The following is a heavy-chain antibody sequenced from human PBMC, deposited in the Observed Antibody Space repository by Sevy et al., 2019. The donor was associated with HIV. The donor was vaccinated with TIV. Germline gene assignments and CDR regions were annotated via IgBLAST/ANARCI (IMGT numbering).Heavy chain of an antibody. V-gene: IGHV3-74*01. Sequence: GSLRLSCAASGFTLSADWMHWVRQTPGKGLVCVSRINSDGAATHYADSVKGRFIISRDNGKNSLYLQMNSLRVEDTGLYYCTRGTRGVVQSWGQGTLVTVSS. CDR3: TRGTRGVVQS. D-gene: IGHD3-10*01. J-gene: IGHJ5*02. CDR2: INSDGAAT. CDR1: GFTLSADW.